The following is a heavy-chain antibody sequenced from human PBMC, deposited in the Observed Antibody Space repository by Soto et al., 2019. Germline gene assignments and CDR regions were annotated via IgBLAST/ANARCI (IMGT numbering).Heavy chain of an antibody. V-gene: IGHV1-2*02. CDR2: INPNSGVT. D-gene: IGHD7-27*01. J-gene: IGHJ5*02. CDR1: GYTFTAYY. Sequence: QVQLVQSGAEVKKPGASVKVSCKSSGYTFTAYYLHWVRQAPGQGLEWMGWINPNSGVTNYAQKFQDRVTMTRDTSISTAYMELDSLKSDDTAVYYCARTGVFARELVAWGQGALVTVSS. CDR3: ARTGVFARELVA.